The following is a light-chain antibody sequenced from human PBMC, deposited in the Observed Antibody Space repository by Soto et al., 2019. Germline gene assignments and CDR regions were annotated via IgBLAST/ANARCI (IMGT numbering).Light chain of an antibody. CDR3: QQDGSSLFT. CDR1: QSVSSSY. Sequence: EIEMTQSPGTLSLSPGERATLSCRASQSVSSSYLAWYQQKPGQAPRLLIYGASRQTTGIPYRFSGSGSGTDFALTISRLEPEDFAVYYCQQDGSSLFTFGPGTKVDIK. CDR2: GAS. J-gene: IGKJ3*01. V-gene: IGKV3-20*01.